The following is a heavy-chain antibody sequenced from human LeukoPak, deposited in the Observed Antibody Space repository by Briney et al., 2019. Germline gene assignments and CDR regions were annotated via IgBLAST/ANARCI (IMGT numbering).Heavy chain of an antibody. CDR2: ISSSSSTI. CDR1: GFTSSSYS. D-gene: IGHD2-2*01. J-gene: IGHJ6*02. V-gene: IGHV3-48*01. Sequence: GGSLRLSCAPSGFTSSSYSMNWVRQAPGKGLERVSYISSSSSTIYYADSVKGRFTISRDNAKNSLYLQMNSLRAEDTAVYYCARSGYCSSTSCTDDYYYGMDVWGQGTTVTVSS. CDR3: ARSGYCSSTSCTDDYYYGMDV.